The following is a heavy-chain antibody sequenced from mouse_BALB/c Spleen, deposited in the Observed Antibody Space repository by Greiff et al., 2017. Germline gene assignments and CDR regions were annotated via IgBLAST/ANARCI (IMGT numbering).Heavy chain of an antibody. CDR3: VRHARWDRDYAMDY. CDR2: IRSKSNNYAT. J-gene: IGHJ4*01. V-gene: IGHV10-1*02. CDR1: GFTFNTYA. Sequence: GGGLVQPKGSLKLSCAASGFTFNTYAMNWVRQAPGKGLEWVARIRSKSNNYATYYADSVKDRFTISRDDSQSMLYLQMNNLKTEDTAMYYCVRHARWDRDYAMDYWGQGTSVTVSS. D-gene: IGHD3-3*01.